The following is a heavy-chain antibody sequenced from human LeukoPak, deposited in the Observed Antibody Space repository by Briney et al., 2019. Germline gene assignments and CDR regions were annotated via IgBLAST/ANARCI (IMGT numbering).Heavy chain of an antibody. CDR3: AREGELGYSYAVDY. D-gene: IGHD5-18*01. J-gene: IGHJ4*02. CDR1: GYTFTGYY. Sequence: ASVKVSFKASGYTFTGYYMHWVRQAPGQGLEWMGWINPNSGGTNYAQKFQGRVTMTRDTSIGTAYMELSRLRSDDTAVYYCAREGELGYSYAVDYWGQGTLVTVSS. V-gene: IGHV1-2*02. CDR2: INPNSGGT.